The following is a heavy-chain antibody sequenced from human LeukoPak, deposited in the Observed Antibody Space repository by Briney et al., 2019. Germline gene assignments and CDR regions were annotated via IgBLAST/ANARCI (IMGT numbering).Heavy chain of an antibody. D-gene: IGHD1-1*01. V-gene: IGHV1-69*04. CDR1: GGTFSSYA. Sequence: GASVKVSCKASGGTFSSYAISWVRQAPGQGLERMGRIIPILGIANYAQKFQGRVTITADKSTSTAYMELSSLRSEDTAVYYCARTKLEGPFDYWGQGTLVTVSP. CDR2: IIPILGIA. CDR3: ARTKLEGPFDY. J-gene: IGHJ4*02.